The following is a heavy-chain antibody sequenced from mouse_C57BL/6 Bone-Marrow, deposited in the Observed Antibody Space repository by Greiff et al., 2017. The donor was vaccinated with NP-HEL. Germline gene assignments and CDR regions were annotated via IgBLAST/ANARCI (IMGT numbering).Heavy chain of an antibody. CDR3: AREEYGSSPYYAMDY. CDR1: GFTFSDYY. V-gene: IGHV5-16*01. D-gene: IGHD1-1*01. J-gene: IGHJ4*01. CDR2: INYDGSST. Sequence: DVQLQESEGGLVQPGSSMKLSCTASGFTFSDYYMAWVRQVPEKGLEWVANINYDGSSTYYLDSLKSRFIISRDNAKNILYLQMSSLKSEDTATYYCAREEYGSSPYYAMDYWGQGTSVTVSS.